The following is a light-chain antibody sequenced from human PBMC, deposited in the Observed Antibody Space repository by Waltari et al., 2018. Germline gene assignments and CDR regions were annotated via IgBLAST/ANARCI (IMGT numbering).Light chain of an antibody. CDR2: DTF. CDR3: LLYFGGAQPWV. J-gene: IGLJ3*02. CDR1: TGAVTSSYY. Sequence: QTVVTQEPSLTVSPGGTVTVTCGSSTGAVTSSYYQNWFQQKTGLAPRALIYDTFNRPSWTPSRFSGSLLGGRAALTLSSVQPEDEGDFYCLLYFGGAQPWVFGGGTNLTVL. V-gene: IGLV7-43*01.